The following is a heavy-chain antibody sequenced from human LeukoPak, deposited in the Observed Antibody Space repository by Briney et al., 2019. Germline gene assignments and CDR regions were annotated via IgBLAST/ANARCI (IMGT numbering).Heavy chain of an antibody. J-gene: IGHJ4*02. CDR2: IYYSGST. CDR1: GGSISSGGYY. D-gene: IGHD3-22*01. CDR3: ARGIDDSSGYYPFGY. Sequence: SETLSLTCTVSGGSISSGGYYWSWIRQHPGKGLEWIGYIYYSGSTYHNPSLKSRVTISVDTSKNQFSLKLSSVTAADTAVYYCARGIDDSSGYYPFGYWGQGTLVTVSS. V-gene: IGHV4-31*03.